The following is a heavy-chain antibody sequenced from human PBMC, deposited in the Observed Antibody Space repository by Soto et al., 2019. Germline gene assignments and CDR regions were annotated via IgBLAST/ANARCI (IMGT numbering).Heavy chain of an antibody. D-gene: IGHD1-26*01. V-gene: IGHV2-26*01. J-gene: IGHJ4*02. CDR1: GFSLSNARMG. Sequence: QVTLKESGPVLVKPTETLTLTCTVSGFSLSNARMGVTWIRQPPGKALEWLAHIFSNDEKSYSTSLKSRLTISKATSKSQVVLTMTNMDPVDTATYYCARHGRGVGARPLAYWGQGTLVTVSS. CDR3: ARHGRGVGARPLAY. CDR2: IFSNDEK.